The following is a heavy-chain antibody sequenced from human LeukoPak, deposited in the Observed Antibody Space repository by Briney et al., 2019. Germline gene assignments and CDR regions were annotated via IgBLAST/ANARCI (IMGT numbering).Heavy chain of an antibody. D-gene: IGHD3-3*02. CDR3: ARLAAPDAFDI. V-gene: IGHV3-9*01. CDR2: ISWNSGSI. Sequence: GGSLRLSCAASGFTFDDYAMHWVRQAPGKGLEWVSGISWNSGSIGYADSVKGRFTISRDNAKNSLYLQMNSLRAEDTAVYYCARLAAPDAFDIWGQGTMVTVSS. CDR1: GFTFDDYA. J-gene: IGHJ3*02.